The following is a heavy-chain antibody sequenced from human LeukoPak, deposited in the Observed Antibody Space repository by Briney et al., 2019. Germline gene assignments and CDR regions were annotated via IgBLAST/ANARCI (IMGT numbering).Heavy chain of an antibody. Sequence: PWGSLRLSCAASGFAFSSYAMHWVRQAPGRGLECVAFIRYDGSTKYYAASVKGRFTISRDNSKNTVYLQVNSLRADDTAVYYCAKVGQPWSIWSYFDSWGQGTLVTVSS. J-gene: IGHJ4*02. CDR1: GFAFSSYA. CDR3: AKVGQPWSIWSYFDS. V-gene: IGHV3-30*02. CDR2: IRYDGSTK. D-gene: IGHD3-3*01.